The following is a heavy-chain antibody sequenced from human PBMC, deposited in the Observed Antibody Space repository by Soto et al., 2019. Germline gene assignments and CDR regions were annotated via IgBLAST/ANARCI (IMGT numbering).Heavy chain of an antibody. CDR3: ARDDTGHALAFDI. D-gene: IGHD3-22*01. J-gene: IGHJ3*02. CDR2: ITNSGGST. Sequence: PRGSLRLSCAASGFTFSSYAMSWVRQAPGKGLEWISAITNSGGSTYYADSVKGRFTISRDNSKNTLYLQMNSLRAEDTAVYYCARDDTGHALAFDIWGQGTMVTVSS. CDR1: GFTFSSYA. V-gene: IGHV3-23*01.